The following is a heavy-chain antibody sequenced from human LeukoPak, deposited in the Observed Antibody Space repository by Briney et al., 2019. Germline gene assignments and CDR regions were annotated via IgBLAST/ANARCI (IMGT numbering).Heavy chain of an antibody. V-gene: IGHV1-18*01. Sequence: ASVKVSCKTSGYTFTSYGISWVRQAPGQGLEWMGWISAYNANTNYAQNLQGRVTMTTDTSTTTAYTELRSLRSDDTAVYYCARDGHIAAELFDYWGQGTLVTVSS. J-gene: IGHJ4*02. D-gene: IGHD6-25*01. CDR2: ISAYNANT. CDR1: GYTFTSYG. CDR3: ARDGHIAAELFDY.